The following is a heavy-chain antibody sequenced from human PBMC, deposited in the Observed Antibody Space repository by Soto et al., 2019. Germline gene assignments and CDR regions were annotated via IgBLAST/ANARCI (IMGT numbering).Heavy chain of an antibody. J-gene: IGHJ4*02. CDR3: VKDVRRGIAVAGTLDY. D-gene: IGHD6-19*01. V-gene: IGHV3-64D*08. Sequence: PGGSLRLSCSASGFTFSSYAMHWVRQAPGKGLEYFSAISSNGGSTYYADSVKGRFTISRDNSKNTLYLQMSSLRAEDTAVYYCVKDVRRGIAVAGTLDYWGQGTLVTVSS. CDR1: GFTFSSYA. CDR2: ISSNGGST.